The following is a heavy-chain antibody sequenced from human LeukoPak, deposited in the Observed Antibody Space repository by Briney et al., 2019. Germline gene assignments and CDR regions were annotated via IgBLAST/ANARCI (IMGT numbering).Heavy chain of an antibody. D-gene: IGHD4-17*01. Sequence: GGSLRLSCAASGFTFSSYGMHWVRQAPGKGLESVAFIRRDESDKYYADSVKGRFTISRDNSKNTLYLQMNSLRAEDTAVYYCAKDRTEDYGDYYFDYWGQGTLVIVSS. V-gene: IGHV3-30*02. J-gene: IGHJ4*02. CDR3: AKDRTEDYGDYYFDY. CDR1: GFTFSSYG. CDR2: IRRDESDK.